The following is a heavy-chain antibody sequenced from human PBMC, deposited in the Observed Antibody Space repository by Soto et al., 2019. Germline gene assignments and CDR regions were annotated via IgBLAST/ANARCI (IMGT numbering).Heavy chain of an antibody. V-gene: IGHV1-69*13. CDR1: GGTFSSYA. D-gene: IGHD6-13*01. CDR2: IIPIFGAA. J-gene: IGHJ3*02. CDR3: AREAAAGIRAFDI. Sequence: SVKVSCKASGGTFSSYAISWVRQAPGQGLEWMGGIIPIFGAANYAQKFQGRVTITADESTSTAYMELSSLRSEDTAVYYCAREAAAGIRAFDIWGQGTMVTVS.